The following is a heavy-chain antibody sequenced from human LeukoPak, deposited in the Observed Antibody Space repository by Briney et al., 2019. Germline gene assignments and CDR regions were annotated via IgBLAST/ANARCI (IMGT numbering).Heavy chain of an antibody. D-gene: IGHD1-26*01. V-gene: IGHV3-15*01. CDR2: IRSEAYGGTT. CDR1: GFTFSNAW. J-gene: IGHJ3*02. Sequence: GGSLRLSCVVSGFTFSNAWMSWVRLAPGKGLGWVGRIRSEAYGGTTDYTAPVKGRFTISRDDSKNTLYLQMNSLKTEDTAVYYCATDGFSGSYSSFDIWGQGTMVTVS. CDR3: ATDGFSGSYSSFDI.